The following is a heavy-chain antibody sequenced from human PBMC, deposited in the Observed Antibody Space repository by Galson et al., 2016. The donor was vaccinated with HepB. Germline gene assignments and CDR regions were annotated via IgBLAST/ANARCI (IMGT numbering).Heavy chain of an antibody. D-gene: IGHD3-9*01. CDR1: GGSISSESYY. CDR3: ARQPDWLLYFDY. Sequence: SETLSLTCTVSGGSISSESYYWGWIRQPPGKGLQWIGSIYYNGHTYSNPSLTSRVTISVDTSKNQFSLKLSSVTAADTAVYYCARQPDWLLYFDYWGQGSLVTVSS. CDR2: IYYNGHT. V-gene: IGHV4-39*01. J-gene: IGHJ4*02.